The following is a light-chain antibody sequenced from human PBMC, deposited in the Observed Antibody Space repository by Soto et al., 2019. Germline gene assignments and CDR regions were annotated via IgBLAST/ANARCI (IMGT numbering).Light chain of an antibody. J-gene: IGKJ5*01. CDR2: GAS. CDR3: QQYNKWPPIT. CDR1: QSVRSN. V-gene: IGKV3-15*01. Sequence: ELVMTQSPATLSVSPGEGASLSCMASQSVRSNVAWYQQKPGQAPRLLIFGASTRATGIPARFSGSGSGTEFTLTISSLQSEDFAVYYCQQYNKWPPITFGQGTRLEIK.